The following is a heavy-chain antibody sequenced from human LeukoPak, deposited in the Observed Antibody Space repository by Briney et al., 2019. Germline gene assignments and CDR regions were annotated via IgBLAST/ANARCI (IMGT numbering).Heavy chain of an antibody. CDR2: INHSGGT. CDR1: GGPVSDYY. CDR3: ARGAVWGSSGWYPY. V-gene: IGHV4-34*01. J-gene: IGHJ4*02. D-gene: IGHD6-19*01. Sequence: SETLSLSGAGYGGPVSDYYWSWIRQPPGKGLEWSGEINHSGGTYYNPSLKSRVTISLDPSKSHFSLNLTSVTAADTAVYYCARGAVWGSSGWYPYWGQGTLVTVSS.